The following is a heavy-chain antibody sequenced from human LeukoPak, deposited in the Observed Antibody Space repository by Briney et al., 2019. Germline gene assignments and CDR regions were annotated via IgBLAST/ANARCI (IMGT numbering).Heavy chain of an antibody. D-gene: IGHD4-17*01. CDR1: GYTFTSYG. CDR2: IIAYNGNT. Sequence: ASVKVSCKASGYTFTSYGISWARQAPGQPLEWRGWIIAYNGNTNSAQKHQGRVTMTTDTSTSTAYMELRSLRSDDTAVYYCARVPGARYYYYYGMDVWGQGTTVTVSS. V-gene: IGHV1-18*01. CDR3: ARVPGARYYYYYGMDV. J-gene: IGHJ6*02.